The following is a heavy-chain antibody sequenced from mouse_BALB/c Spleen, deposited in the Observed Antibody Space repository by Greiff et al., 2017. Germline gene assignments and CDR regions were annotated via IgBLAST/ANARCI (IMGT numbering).Heavy chain of an antibody. D-gene: IGHD3-3*01. V-gene: IGHV5-6-4*01. CDR3: TREGRDY. Sequence: EVKLMESGGGLVKPGGSLKLSCAASGFTFSSYTMSWVRQTPEKRLEWVATISSGGSYTYYPDSVKGRFTISRDNAKNTLYLQMSSLKSEDTAMYYCTREGRDYWGQGTTLTVSS. CDR2: ISSGGSYT. CDR1: GFTFSSYT. J-gene: IGHJ2*01.